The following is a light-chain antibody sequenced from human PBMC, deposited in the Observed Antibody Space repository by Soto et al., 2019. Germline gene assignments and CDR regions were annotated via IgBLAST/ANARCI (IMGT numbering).Light chain of an antibody. V-gene: IGKV1-12*01. CDR2: VAS. CDR3: QQANSSPIT. J-gene: IGKJ5*01. Sequence: IQMTQSPPSVSASVGDRVTITCRASQGISSQLAWYQQKPGKAPKLLISVASSLQSGVPSRFSGRGSGTDFTLTISSLQPEDFATYYCQQANSSPITFGQGTRLEIK. CDR1: QGISSQ.